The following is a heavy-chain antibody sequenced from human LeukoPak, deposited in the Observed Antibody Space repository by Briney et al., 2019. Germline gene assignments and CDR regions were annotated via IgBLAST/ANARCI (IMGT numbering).Heavy chain of an antibody. D-gene: IGHD4-17*01. Sequence: TSETLSLTCTVFGVSLSRGGYYWHWIRQQPGQGLEWLGYIYHSGTARYNPSFKSRLNMSVNMSRNQFSLNLSSVTVADTALYYCARGGDYGDYFVYWGQGSMVSVSS. V-gene: IGHV4-31*03. CDR2: IYHSGTA. CDR1: GVSLSRGGYY. J-gene: IGHJ4*02. CDR3: ARGGDYGDYFVY.